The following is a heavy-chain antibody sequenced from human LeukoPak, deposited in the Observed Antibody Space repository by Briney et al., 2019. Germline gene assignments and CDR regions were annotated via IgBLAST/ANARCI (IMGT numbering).Heavy chain of an antibody. Sequence: SQTLSLTCTVSGGSISSYYWSWIRQPAGKGLEWIGRIYTSGSTNYNPSLKSRVTMSVDTSKNQFSLKLSSVTAADTAVYYCAGNYDILTGVDYWGQGTLVTVSS. CDR3: AGNYDILTGVDY. V-gene: IGHV4-4*07. CDR1: GGSISSYY. J-gene: IGHJ4*02. D-gene: IGHD3-9*01. CDR2: IYTSGST.